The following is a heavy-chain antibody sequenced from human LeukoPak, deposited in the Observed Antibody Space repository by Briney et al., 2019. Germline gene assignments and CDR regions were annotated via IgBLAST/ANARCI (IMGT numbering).Heavy chain of an antibody. CDR2: IIPIFGTA. CDR3: AGASLYCGGDCYPYSIYMDV. V-gene: IGHV1-69*05. D-gene: IGHD2-21*01. J-gene: IGHJ6*03. CDR1: GGTFSSYA. Sequence: ASVKVSCKASGGTFSSYAISWVRQAPGQGLEWMGGIIPIFGTANYAQKFQGRVTITTDESTSTAYMELSSLRSEDTAVYYCAGASLYCGGDCYPYSIYMDVWGKGTTVTVSS.